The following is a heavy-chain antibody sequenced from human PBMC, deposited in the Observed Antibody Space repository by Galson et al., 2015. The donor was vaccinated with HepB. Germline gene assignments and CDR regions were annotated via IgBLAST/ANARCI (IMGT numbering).Heavy chain of an antibody. CDR3: ARWGSYEFHDY. V-gene: IGHV1-2*02. CDR1: GYTFTGYY. D-gene: IGHD1-26*01. CDR2: INPNSGGT. Sequence: SVKVSCKASGYTFTGYYMHWVRQAPGQGLEWMGWINPNSGGTSYAQKFQGRVTMTRDTSISTAYMELSRLRSDDTAVYYCARWGSYEFHDYWGQGTLVTVSS. J-gene: IGHJ4*02.